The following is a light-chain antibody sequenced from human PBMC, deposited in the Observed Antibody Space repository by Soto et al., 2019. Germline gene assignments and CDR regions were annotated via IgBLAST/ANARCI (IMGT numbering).Light chain of an antibody. CDR2: AAS. Sequence: DIQMTQSPSSLSLSVGDRVTITCRASQSISSALIWYQQKPGEAPKLLIYAASSMQSGVPSRFRGSGSGTDFTLTISSLQPEDFATYYCQQNYNTPPYTFGPGTKVEIK. CDR1: QSISSA. J-gene: IGKJ2*01. V-gene: IGKV1-39*01. CDR3: QQNYNTPPYT.